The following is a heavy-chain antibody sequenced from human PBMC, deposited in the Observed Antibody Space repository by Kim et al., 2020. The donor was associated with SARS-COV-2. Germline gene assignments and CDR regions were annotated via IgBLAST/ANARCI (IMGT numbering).Heavy chain of an antibody. D-gene: IGHD1-1*01. Sequence: ESVQRRFAISRGNSKKTLYLQMNSLRAEDTALYYCAKGASNNWSFFDYWGQGTLVTVSS. CDR3: AKGASNNWSFFDY. J-gene: IGHJ4*02. V-gene: IGHV3-23*01.